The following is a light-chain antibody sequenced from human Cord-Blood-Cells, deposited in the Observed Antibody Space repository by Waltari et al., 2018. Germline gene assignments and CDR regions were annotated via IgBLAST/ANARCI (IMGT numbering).Light chain of an antibody. CDR1: SSDVGGYNY. CDR3: SSYTSSSTRV. J-gene: IGLJ3*02. V-gene: IGLV2-14*01. Sequence: QSALTQPASVSGSPGQSITISCTGPSSDVGGYNYVSWYQQHPGKAPKLMIYDVNNRHSGVSNRDSVSKYGHTASLTISGLQAEDQADYYCSSYTSSSTRVFGGGTKLTVL. CDR2: DVN.